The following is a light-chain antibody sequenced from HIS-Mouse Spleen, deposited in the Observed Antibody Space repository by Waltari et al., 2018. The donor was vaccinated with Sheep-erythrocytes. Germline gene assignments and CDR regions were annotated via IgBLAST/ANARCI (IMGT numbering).Light chain of an antibody. CDR1: SSDVGGYNY. V-gene: IGLV2-8*01. J-gene: IGLJ1*01. CDR2: EVS. CDR3: SSYAGSNNYV. Sequence: QSALPQPPSASGCPGPAVTISFTGPSSDVGGYNYVYRYQHHPGKAPKLMIYEVSKRPSGVPDRFSGSKSGNTASLTVSGLQAEDEADYYCSSYAGSNNYVFGTGTKVTVL.